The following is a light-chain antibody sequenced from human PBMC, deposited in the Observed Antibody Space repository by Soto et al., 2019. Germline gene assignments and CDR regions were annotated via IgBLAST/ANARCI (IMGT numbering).Light chain of an antibody. Sequence: QSVLTQPPSASGTPGQRVTISCSGSSSNIGSNYVYWYQHLPGAAPKLLIYRNNQRPSGVPDRFSGSKSGTSASLAISGLRSDDEAHYYCAAWADSQTTHFLFGGGTKLTVL. J-gene: IGLJ2*01. CDR1: SSNIGSNY. CDR2: RNN. CDR3: AAWADSQTTHFL. V-gene: IGLV1-47*01.